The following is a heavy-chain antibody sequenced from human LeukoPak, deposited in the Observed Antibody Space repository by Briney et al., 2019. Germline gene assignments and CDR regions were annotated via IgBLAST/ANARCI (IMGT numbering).Heavy chain of an antibody. CDR3: ARKIRKWIQLWFHFDC. CDR1: GFTFSSYS. D-gene: IGHD5-18*01. V-gene: IGHV4-34*01. CDR2: INHSGST. J-gene: IGHJ4*02. Sequence: PGGSLRLSCAASGFTFSSYSMSWIRQPPGKGLEWIGEINHSGSTNYNPSLKSRVTISVDTSKNQFSLKLSSVTAADTAVYYCARKIRKWIQLWFHFDCWGQGTLVTVSS.